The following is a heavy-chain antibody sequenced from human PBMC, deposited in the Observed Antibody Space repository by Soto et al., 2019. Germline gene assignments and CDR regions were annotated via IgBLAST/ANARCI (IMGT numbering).Heavy chain of an antibody. CDR2: ASRDATTV. V-gene: IGHV3-74*01. Sequence: EVHLVESGGGLVQPGGSLRLSCAASGFTFNTYWMHWVRQVPGKGLEWVSRASRDATTVNYADSVKGRFAISRENARNTLYLDMNNLRTDDAAVYYCVRGSNDWYGLDYWGKGTLVTVSS. J-gene: IGHJ4*02. CDR1: GFTFNTYW. CDR3: VRGSNDWYGLDY. D-gene: IGHD3-9*01.